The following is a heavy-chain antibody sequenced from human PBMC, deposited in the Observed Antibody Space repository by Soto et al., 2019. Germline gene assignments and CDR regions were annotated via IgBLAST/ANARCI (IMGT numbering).Heavy chain of an antibody. V-gene: IGHV1-69*12. CDR3: AIHGSSWYSPDY. Sequence: QVQLVQSGAEVKKPGSSVKVSCKASGGTFSSYAISWVRQAPGQGLEWMGGIIPIFGTANYAQKFQGRVTITAAEPPRTAYLELSSLRSEDTAVYYCAIHGSSWYSPDYWGQGNLVTVSS. CDR1: GGTFSSYA. J-gene: IGHJ4*02. D-gene: IGHD6-13*01. CDR2: IIPIFGTA.